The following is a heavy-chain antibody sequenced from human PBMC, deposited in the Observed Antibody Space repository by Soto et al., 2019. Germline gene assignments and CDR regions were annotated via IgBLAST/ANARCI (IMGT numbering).Heavy chain of an antibody. J-gene: IGHJ4*02. CDR3: ARDGMTTGDT. Sequence: SETLSLTCIVSGVSVTSYTWSWVRQPANKGLVWIGRVFSSVSATYNPSLKSRVSISMDTAENRISLKLDSVTAADAGVYFCARDGMTTGDTWGPGTLVTVS. CDR1: GVSVTSYT. CDR2: VFSSVSA. V-gene: IGHV4-4*07. D-gene: IGHD2-21*02.